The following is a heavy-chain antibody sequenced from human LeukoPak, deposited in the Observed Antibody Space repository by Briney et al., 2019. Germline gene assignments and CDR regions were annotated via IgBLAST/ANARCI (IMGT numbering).Heavy chain of an antibody. J-gene: IGHJ6*03. V-gene: IGHV3-7*01. Sequence: PGGSLRLSCAASGFTFSNYWMSWVRQAPGKGLEWVANIKQDGSEKYYVDSVKGRFTISRDQAKNSLYLQMNSLRAEDTAMYYCARVRGYYYDMDVWGKGATVTVSS. CDR3: ARVRGYYYDMDV. CDR2: IKQDGSEK. CDR1: GFTFSNYW.